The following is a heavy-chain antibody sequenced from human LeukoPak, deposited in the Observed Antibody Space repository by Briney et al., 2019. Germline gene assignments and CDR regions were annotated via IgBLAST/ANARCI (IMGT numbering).Heavy chain of an antibody. CDR3: ARDPENKDAFDI. Sequence: GGSLRLSCAASGFTFRSYWMHWVRHAPGKGLVWDSRINFDGSSTSYADSVKGRFTISRDNAKNTLFLQMNSLRAEDTAVYYCARDPENKDAFDIWGQGTMVTVSS. CDR2: INFDGSST. CDR1: GFTFRSYW. V-gene: IGHV3-74*01. J-gene: IGHJ3*02. D-gene: IGHD1-14*01.